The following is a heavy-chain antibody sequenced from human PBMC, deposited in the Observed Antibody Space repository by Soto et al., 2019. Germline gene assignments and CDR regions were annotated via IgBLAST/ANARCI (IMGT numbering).Heavy chain of an antibody. CDR1: GYSFSNYY. J-gene: IGHJ6*02. V-gene: IGHV5-10-1*01. CDR2: IDPSDSFT. D-gene: IGHD2-15*01. Sequence: PXESLTISCQGSGYSFSNYYISWLRQVPGKGLEWMGRIDPSDSFTNYSPSFGGRVSISVDRSISTAYLQWSSLRAPDTAMYYCARHGTATPVHALDVWGQGTTVTVSS. CDR3: ARHGTATPVHALDV.